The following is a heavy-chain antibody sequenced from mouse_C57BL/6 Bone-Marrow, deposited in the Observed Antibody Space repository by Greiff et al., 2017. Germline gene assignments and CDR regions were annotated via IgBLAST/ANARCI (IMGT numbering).Heavy chain of an antibody. CDR3: AIYYGSSLFAY. V-gene: IGHV1-59*01. CDR2: IDPSDSYT. D-gene: IGHD1-1*01. CDR1: GYTFTSYW. Sequence: QVQLQQPGAELVRPGTSVKLSCKASGYTFTSYWMHWVKQRPGQGLEWIGVIDPSDSYTNYNQKFKGKATLTVDTSSSTAYMQLSSLTSEDSAVYYCAIYYGSSLFAYWGQGTLVTVSA. J-gene: IGHJ3*01.